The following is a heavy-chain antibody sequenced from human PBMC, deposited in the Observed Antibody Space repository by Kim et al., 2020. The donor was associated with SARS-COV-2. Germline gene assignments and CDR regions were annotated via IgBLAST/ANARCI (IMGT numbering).Heavy chain of an antibody. CDR3: ARDLFDYGDRFDP. CDR2: IYYSGST. D-gene: IGHD4-17*01. CDR1: GGSISSGGYY. J-gene: IGHJ5*02. V-gene: IGHV4-31*03. Sequence: SETLSLTCTVSGGSISSGGYYWSWIRQHPGKGLEWIGYIYYSGSTYYNPSLKSRVTISVDTSKNQFSLKLSSVTAADTAVYYCARDLFDYGDRFDPWGQGTLVTVSS.